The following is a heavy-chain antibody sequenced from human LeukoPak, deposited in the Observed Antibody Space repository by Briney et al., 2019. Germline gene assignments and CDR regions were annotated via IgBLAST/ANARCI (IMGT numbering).Heavy chain of an antibody. Sequence: QPGGSLRLSCAASGFTSSSYWMSWVRQAPGKGLEWVSGINGGGSRTYYADSVKGRFTISRHRPTSSLDLQMTNLKPEDTATYFCARETGYGLGSRVDSWGQGTLVIVSS. CDR1: GFTSSSYW. J-gene: IGHJ5*01. CDR2: INGGGSRT. CDR3: ARETGYGLGSRVDS. D-gene: IGHD3-10*01. V-gene: IGHV3-23*01.